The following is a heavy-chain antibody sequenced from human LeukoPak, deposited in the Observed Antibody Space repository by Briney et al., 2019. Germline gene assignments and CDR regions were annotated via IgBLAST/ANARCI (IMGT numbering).Heavy chain of an antibody. CDR3: AREGSGSYYEGMDV. CDR1: GFTFSSYA. CDR2: INSDGSST. J-gene: IGHJ6*02. Sequence: GGSLRLSCAASGFTFSSYAMSWVRQAPGKGLVWVSRINSDGSSTSYADSVKGRFTISRDNAKNTLYLQMNSLRAEDTAVYYCAREGSGSYYEGMDVWGQGTTVTVSS. D-gene: IGHD1-26*01. V-gene: IGHV3-74*01.